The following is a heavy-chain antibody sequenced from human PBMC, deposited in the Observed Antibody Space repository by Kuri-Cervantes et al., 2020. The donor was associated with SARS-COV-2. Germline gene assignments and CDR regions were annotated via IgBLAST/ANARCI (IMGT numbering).Heavy chain of an antibody. CDR3: ARGPFYPMSSPLDF. Sequence: SETLSLTCAVYGGSFSGYYWSWIRQPPGKGLEWIGEINHSGSTNYNPSLKSRVTISVDTSKNQFSLKLSSVTAADTAVYYCARGPFYPMSSPLDFWGQGNLVTVSS. CDR2: INHSGST. CDR1: GGSFSGYY. D-gene: IGHD6-6*01. V-gene: IGHV4-34*01. J-gene: IGHJ4*02.